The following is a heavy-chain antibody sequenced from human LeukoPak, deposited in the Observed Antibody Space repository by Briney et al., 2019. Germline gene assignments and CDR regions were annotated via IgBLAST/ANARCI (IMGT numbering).Heavy chain of an antibody. CDR1: GGSISSSSYY. J-gene: IGHJ6*02. Sequence: SETLSLTCTVSGGSISSSSYYWGWIRQPPGKGLEWIGSIYYSGSTYYNPSLESRVTISVDTSKNQFSLKLSSVTAADTAVYYCARDENGMDVWGQGTTVTVSS. V-gene: IGHV4-39*02. CDR2: IYYSGST. CDR3: ARDENGMDV.